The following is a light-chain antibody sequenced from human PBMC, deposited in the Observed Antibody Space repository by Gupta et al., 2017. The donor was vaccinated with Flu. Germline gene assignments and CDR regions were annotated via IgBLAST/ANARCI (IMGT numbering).Light chain of an antibody. V-gene: IGKV3-20*01. J-gene: IGKJ1*01. CDR2: AIS. CDR3: QHYGGSPWA. Sequence: VTLPLSPGERATLSCRTSKYISSGYLAWYQQKPGKPPRLLIYAISIRATGIPDRFSGSGSGTEFTLTITRLEPEDFAVYYCQHYGGSPWAFGQGTKVESK. CDR1: KYISSGY.